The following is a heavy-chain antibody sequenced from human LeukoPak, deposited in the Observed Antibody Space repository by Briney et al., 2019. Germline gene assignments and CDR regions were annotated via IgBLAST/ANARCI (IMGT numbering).Heavy chain of an antibody. CDR1: GYTFTGYY. V-gene: IGHV1-2*04. D-gene: IGHD6-19*01. CDR2: INPNSGGT. Sequence: ASVTVSCKASGYTFTGYYIHWVRQAPGQGLEWMGWINPNSGGTNYAQMFQGWVTMTRDTSISTAYMELSRLRSDDTAVYYCARAGGASDSSGWYVFDYWGQGTLVPVSS. J-gene: IGHJ4*02. CDR3: ARAGGASDSSGWYVFDY.